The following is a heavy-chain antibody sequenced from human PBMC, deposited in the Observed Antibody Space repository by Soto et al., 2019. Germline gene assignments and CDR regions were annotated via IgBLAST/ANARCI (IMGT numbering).Heavy chain of an antibody. CDR3: ARDNTAYYYMDV. Sequence: GGSLRLSCAASAYSVSSNYMSWVRQAPGKGLEWVSVIYSGGSTYYADFVKDRFTISRDNSKNTLYLQMNNLRAEDTAVYYCARDNTAYYYMDVWGKGTTVTVSS. V-gene: IGHV3-66*01. CDR1: AYSVSSNY. J-gene: IGHJ6*03. CDR2: IYSGGST. D-gene: IGHD4-17*01.